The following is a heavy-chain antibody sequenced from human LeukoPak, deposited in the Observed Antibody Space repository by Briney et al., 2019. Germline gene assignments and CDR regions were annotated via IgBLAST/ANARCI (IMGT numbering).Heavy chain of an antibody. D-gene: IGHD3-22*01. V-gene: IGHV4-31*03. Sequence: SQTLSLTCTVSGGSISSGGYYWSWIRQHPGKGLEWIGYNYYSGSTYYNPSLKSRVTISVDTSKNQFSLRLSSVTAADTAVYYCASVFGSYYDSSGYYNYEYFQHWGQGTLVTVSS. J-gene: IGHJ1*01. CDR2: NYYSGST. CDR3: ASVFGSYYDSSGYYNYEYFQH. CDR1: GGSISSGGYY.